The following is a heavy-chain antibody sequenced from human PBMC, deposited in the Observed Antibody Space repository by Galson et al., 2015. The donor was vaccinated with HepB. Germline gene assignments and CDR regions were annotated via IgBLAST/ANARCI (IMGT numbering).Heavy chain of an antibody. CDR3: ARPRVFCSGGSCYSAAFDI. V-gene: IGHV4-39*02. CDR2: FYFSGST. J-gene: IGHJ3*02. D-gene: IGHD2-15*01. Sequence: LTCTVSGGSISTSSDYWGWIRQPPGKGLEWIGSFYFSGSTYYNPSLKSRVTISVDTSKSHFSLKLSSVTAADTAVYYCARPRVFCSGGSCYSAAFDIWGQGTMVTVSS. CDR1: GGSISTSSDY.